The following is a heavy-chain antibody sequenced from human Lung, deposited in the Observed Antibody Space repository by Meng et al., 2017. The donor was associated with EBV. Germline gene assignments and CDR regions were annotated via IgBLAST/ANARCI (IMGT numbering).Heavy chain of an antibody. J-gene: IGHJ5*02. CDR1: GGTLSSRYW. CDR3: ARAPGLRLGEFS. Sequence: ATLSSPGAAYGGTLSSRYWWICVGQPPGTGLEWIGTIYHSAGSNDYSPSLKSRVTISLDKYKNQFSLKLSSVTAADTAMFYCARAPGLRLGEFSWGQGTLVTVSS. V-gene: IGHV4-4*02. D-gene: IGHD3-16*01. CDR2: IYHSAGSN.